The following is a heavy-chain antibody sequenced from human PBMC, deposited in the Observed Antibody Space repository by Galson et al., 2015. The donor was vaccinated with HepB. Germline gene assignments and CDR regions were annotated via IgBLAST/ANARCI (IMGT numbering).Heavy chain of an antibody. CDR2: IKQDGSEK. V-gene: IGHV3-7*01. CDR1: GFTFSSYW. D-gene: IGHD3-22*01. J-gene: IGHJ4*02. Sequence: SLRLSCAASGFTFSSYWMSWVRQAPGKGLEWVANIKQDGSEKYYVDSVKGRFTISRDNAKNSLYLQMNSLRAEDTAVYYCARDKQGVLYYYDSSGIDYWGQGTLVTVSS. CDR3: ARDKQGVLYYYDSSGIDY.